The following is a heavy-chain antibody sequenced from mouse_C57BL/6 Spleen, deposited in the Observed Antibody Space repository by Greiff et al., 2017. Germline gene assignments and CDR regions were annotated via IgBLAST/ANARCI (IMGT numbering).Heavy chain of an antibody. D-gene: IGHD2-4*01. CDR3: ASDDYDYAMDY. J-gene: IGHJ4*01. CDR2: ILPGSGST. Sequence: QVQLQQSGAELMKPGASVKLSCKATGYTFTGYWIEWIGEILPGSGSTNYNEKFKGKATFTADTSSNTAYMQLSSLTTEDSAIYYCASDDYDYAMDYWGQGTSVTVSS. V-gene: IGHV1-9*01. CDR1: GYTFTGYW.